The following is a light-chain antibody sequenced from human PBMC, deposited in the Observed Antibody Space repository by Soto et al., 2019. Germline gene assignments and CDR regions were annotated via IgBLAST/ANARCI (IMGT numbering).Light chain of an antibody. Sequence: QSVLTQPPSVSGAPGQWVTISCTGSSSNIGAGHDVQWYQHLPGTAPKLLIYSNIIRPSGVPDRFSGSQSGTSASLAIAGLQAEDEADYYCQSFASSRNVVFGGGTKLTVL. V-gene: IGLV1-40*01. CDR3: QSFASSRNVV. J-gene: IGLJ2*01. CDR1: SSNIGAGHD. CDR2: SNI.